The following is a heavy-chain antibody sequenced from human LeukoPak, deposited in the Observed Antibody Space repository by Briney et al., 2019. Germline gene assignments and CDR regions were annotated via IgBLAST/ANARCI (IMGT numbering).Heavy chain of an antibody. D-gene: IGHD3-10*01. CDR1: GDSISSTSYY. Sequence: SETLSLTCSVSGDSISSTSYYWGWIRQPPGKGPEWIGSIYYGGTTYYNPSLKSRITISLDTSNNQFSLKLSSVTAADTAMYYCARQRGALVRGELGYWGQGTLVTVSS. CDR2: IYYGGTT. V-gene: IGHV4-39*01. CDR3: ARQRGALVRGELGY. J-gene: IGHJ4*02.